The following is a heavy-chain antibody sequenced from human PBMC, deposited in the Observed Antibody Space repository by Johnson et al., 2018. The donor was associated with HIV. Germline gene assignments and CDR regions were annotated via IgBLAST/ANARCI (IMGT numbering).Heavy chain of an antibody. CDR2: IRYDGSNK. CDR1: GFTFSSYG. Sequence: QVQLVESGGGVVQPGGSLRLSCAASGFTFSSYGMHWVRQAPGKGLEWVAFIRYDGSNKYYADSVKGRFTIYRDNSKNTLYLQMNSLRAEDTAVYYCAKDRVGIYGEPWDIWGQGTMVTVSS. CDR3: AKDRVGIYGEPWDI. J-gene: IGHJ3*02. D-gene: IGHD4-17*01. V-gene: IGHV3-30*02.